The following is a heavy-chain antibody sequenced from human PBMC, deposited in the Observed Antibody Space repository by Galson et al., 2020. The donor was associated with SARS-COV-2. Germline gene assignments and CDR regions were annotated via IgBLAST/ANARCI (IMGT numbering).Heavy chain of an antibody. Sequence: ASVKVSCKASGYTFTSYGISWVRQAPGQGLEWMGWISAYNGNTNYAQKLQGRVTMITDTSTTTAYMELRSLRSDDTAVYYCARRGGGNYVLGGMDVWGQGTTVTVSS. CDR2: ISAYNGNT. D-gene: IGHD4-4*01. CDR3: ARRGGGNYVLGGMDV. CDR1: GYTFTSYG. J-gene: IGHJ6*02. V-gene: IGHV1-18*01.